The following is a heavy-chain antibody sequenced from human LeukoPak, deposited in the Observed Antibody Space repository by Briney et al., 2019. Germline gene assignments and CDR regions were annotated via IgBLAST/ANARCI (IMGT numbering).Heavy chain of an antibody. J-gene: IGHJ5*02. V-gene: IGHV3-15*07. Sequence: GRSLRLSCTASGFTFSDAWMNWVRQSPGKGLEWVGRIKSKTDGGTTDYAAPVQGRFTFSRDDSKNTLYLQMNSLKIEDTAVYFCTTTTTVGATTWFVPWGQGTLVTVSS. CDR1: GFTFSDAW. CDR3: TTTTTVGATTWFVP. CDR2: IKSKTDGGTT. D-gene: IGHD1-26*01.